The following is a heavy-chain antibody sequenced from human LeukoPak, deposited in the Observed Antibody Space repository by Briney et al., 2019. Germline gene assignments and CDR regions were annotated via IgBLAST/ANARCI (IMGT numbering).Heavy chain of an antibody. J-gene: IGHJ2*01. D-gene: IGHD2-2*01. Sequence: PGGSLRLSCAASGFTFSDYYMSWIRQAPGKGLEWVSYISSSGSTIYYADSVKGRFTISRDNAKNSLYLQMNSLRAEDTAVYYCARDYEYQLLGVFDLWGRGTLVTVSS. CDR2: ISSSGSTI. CDR1: GFTFSDYY. V-gene: IGHV3-11*01. CDR3: ARDYEYQLLGVFDL.